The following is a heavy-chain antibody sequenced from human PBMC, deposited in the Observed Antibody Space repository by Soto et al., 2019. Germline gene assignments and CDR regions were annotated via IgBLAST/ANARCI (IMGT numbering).Heavy chain of an antibody. Sequence: GGSLRLSCAASGFTFSNAWMNWVRQAPGKGLEWVGRIKSKTDGGTTDYAAPVKGRFTISRDDSKNTLYLQMNSLRAEDTAVYYCARDIRFLEWLPHKLYGFYMDVWGKGTTVTVSS. CDR1: GFTFSNAW. CDR2: IKSKTDGGTT. D-gene: IGHD3-3*01. J-gene: IGHJ6*03. V-gene: IGHV3-15*07. CDR3: ARDIRFLEWLPHKLYGFYMDV.